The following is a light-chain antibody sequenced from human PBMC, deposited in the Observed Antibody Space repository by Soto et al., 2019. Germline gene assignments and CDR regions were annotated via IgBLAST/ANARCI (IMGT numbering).Light chain of an antibody. CDR3: QQYGSSLS. V-gene: IGKV3-20*01. Sequence: EIVLTQSPATLSLSPGESATLSCRASQSVSTNLAWYQQKPGQAPRLLIYDASSRATGIPDRFSGSGSGTDFTLTISRLEPEDFAMYYCQQYGSSLSFGQGTKVDIK. CDR1: QSVSTN. J-gene: IGKJ1*01. CDR2: DAS.